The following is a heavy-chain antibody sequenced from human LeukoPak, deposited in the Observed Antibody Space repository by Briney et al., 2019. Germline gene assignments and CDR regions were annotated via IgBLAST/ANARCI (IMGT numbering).Heavy chain of an antibody. D-gene: IGHD3-22*01. V-gene: IGHV1-18*01. CDR1: GYTFTSYG. Sequence: ASVKVSCKASGYTFTSYGISWVRQAPGQGLEWMGWISAYNGNTNYAQKLQGRVTMTTDTSTSTAYMELRSLRSDDTAVYYCARVVGGYYYDSSGGGSFDYWGQGTLVTVSS. CDR3: ARVVGGYYYDSSGGGSFDY. CDR2: ISAYNGNT. J-gene: IGHJ4*02.